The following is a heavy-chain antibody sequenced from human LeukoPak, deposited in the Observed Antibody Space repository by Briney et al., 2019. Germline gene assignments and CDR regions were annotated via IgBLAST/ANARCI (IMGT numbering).Heavy chain of an antibody. V-gene: IGHV3-33*01. CDR2: IWYDGSNK. CDR3: ARDGSGWYGDYFDY. CDR1: GFTFSSYG. D-gene: IGHD6-19*01. Sequence: GGSLRLSCAASGFTFSSYGMHWVRQAPGKGLEWVAVIWYDGSNKYYADSVKGRFTISRDNSKNTLYLQMNSLRAEDTAVYYCARDGSGWYGDYFDYWGQGTLVTVST. J-gene: IGHJ4*02.